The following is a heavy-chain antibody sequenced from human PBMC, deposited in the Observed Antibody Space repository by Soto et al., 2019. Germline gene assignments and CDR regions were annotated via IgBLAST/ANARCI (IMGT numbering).Heavy chain of an antibody. J-gene: IGHJ6*02. CDR2: ISAYNGNT. Sequence: GASVKVSCKASGYTFTSYGISWVRQAPGQGLEWMGWISAYNGNTNYAQKLQGRVTMTTDTSTSTAYMELRSLRSDDTAVYYCARVGSAAPGEYYYGMDVWGQGTTVTVSS. CDR1: GYTFTSYG. V-gene: IGHV1-18*04. CDR3: ARVGSAAPGEYYYGMDV. D-gene: IGHD2-2*01.